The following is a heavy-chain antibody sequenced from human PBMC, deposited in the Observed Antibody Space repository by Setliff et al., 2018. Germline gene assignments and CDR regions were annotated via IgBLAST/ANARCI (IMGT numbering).Heavy chain of an antibody. CDR3: ARSFSRREKFLLDY. V-gene: IGHV4-34*01. J-gene: IGHJ4*02. CDR2: IGHSDMP. Sequence: SETLSLTCTGYGGSFTGYYWSWFRQVPGKGLEWIAEIGHSDMPHYNPSLKSRVTMSVDTSKNQFSLKVSSVTAADTAVYYCARSFSRREKFLLDYWGQGALVTVSS. CDR1: GGSFTGYY.